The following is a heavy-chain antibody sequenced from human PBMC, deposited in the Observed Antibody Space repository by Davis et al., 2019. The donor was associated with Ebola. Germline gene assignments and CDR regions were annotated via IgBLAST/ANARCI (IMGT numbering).Heavy chain of an antibody. CDR3: ARGDYYYDSSGYYRNDAFDI. CDR2: IYYSGRT. D-gene: IGHD3-22*01. V-gene: IGHV4-59*01. Sequence: MPSETLSLTCTVSGDSISSYYWSWIRQPPGKGLEWIGYIYYSGRTNYNPSLKSRVTISVDTSKNQFSLKLSSVTAADTAVYYCARGDYYYDSSGYYRNDAFDIWGQGTMVTVSS. CDR1: GDSISSYY. J-gene: IGHJ3*02.